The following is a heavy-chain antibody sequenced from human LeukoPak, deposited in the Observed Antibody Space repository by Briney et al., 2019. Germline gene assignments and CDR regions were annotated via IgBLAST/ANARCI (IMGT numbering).Heavy chain of an antibody. J-gene: IGHJ1*01. CDR1: GGSISSSTYY. CDR2: IYYSGST. D-gene: IGHD3-22*01. V-gene: IGHV4-39*01. Sequence: SETLSLTCTVSGGSISSSTYYWGWIRQPPGKGLEWIGSIYYSGSTYYNPSLKSRATISVDTSKNQFSLKLSSVTAADTAVYYCARGGYYDSSGSRAEYFRHWGQGTLVTVSS. CDR3: ARGGYYDSSGSRAEYFRH.